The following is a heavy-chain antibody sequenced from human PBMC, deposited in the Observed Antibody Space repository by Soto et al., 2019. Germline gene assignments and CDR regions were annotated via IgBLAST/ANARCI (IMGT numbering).Heavy chain of an antibody. V-gene: IGHV3-30*18. CDR1: EFTFSNYA. D-gene: IGHD3-3*01. J-gene: IGHJ4*02. Sequence: SLRLSCAASEFTFSNYAMHWVRQAPGKGLGWVAVISYDERNKYYADSVKGRFTISRDNSKHTLYLQMDSLRTEDTAVYYCAKDGTVLRFLEWLLYLDHWGQGTLVTVSS. CDR3: AKDGTVLRFLEWLLYLDH. CDR2: ISYDERNK.